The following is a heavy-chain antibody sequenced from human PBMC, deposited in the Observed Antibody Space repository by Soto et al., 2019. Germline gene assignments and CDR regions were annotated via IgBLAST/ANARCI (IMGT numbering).Heavy chain of an antibody. Sequence: ASVKVSCKASGYAFTGYYMHWVRQAPGQGLEWMGWINPNSGGTNYAQKFQGRVTMTRDTSISTAYMELSRLRSDDTAVYYCARAYDFWSGYFLDVWGQGTTVTVSS. J-gene: IGHJ6*02. V-gene: IGHV1-2*02. D-gene: IGHD3-3*01. CDR3: ARAYDFWSGYFLDV. CDR2: INPNSGGT. CDR1: GYAFTGYY.